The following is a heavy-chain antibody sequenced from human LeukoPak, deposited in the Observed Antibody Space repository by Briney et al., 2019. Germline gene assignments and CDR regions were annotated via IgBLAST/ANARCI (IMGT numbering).Heavy chain of an antibody. Sequence: ASVKVSCKASGYTFTSYDINWVRQANGQGLEWMGWMKPNSGDTDYAQKFQGRVTMTRDTSINTAYMELSSLTSEDTAVYYCARMNWLTTSNPHWFDPRGQGTLVTVSS. J-gene: IGHJ5*02. D-gene: IGHD4-11*01. CDR2: MKPNSGDT. CDR3: ARMNWLTTSNPHWFDP. V-gene: IGHV1-8*01. CDR1: GYTFTSYD.